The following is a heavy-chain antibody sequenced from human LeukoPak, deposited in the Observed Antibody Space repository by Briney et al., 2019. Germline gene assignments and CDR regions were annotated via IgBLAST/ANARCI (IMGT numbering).Heavy chain of an antibody. V-gene: IGHV4-39*01. D-gene: IGHD3-10*01. CDR2: IYYSGST. Sequence: SETLSLTCTVSGGSISSSSYYWGWIRQPPGKGLEWIGSIYYSGSTYYNPSLKSRVTISVDTSKNQFSLKLSSVTAADTAVYYCARYYGSGSYYPYYCYYMDVWGKGTTVTISS. J-gene: IGHJ6*03. CDR1: GGSISSSSYY. CDR3: ARYYGSGSYYPYYCYYMDV.